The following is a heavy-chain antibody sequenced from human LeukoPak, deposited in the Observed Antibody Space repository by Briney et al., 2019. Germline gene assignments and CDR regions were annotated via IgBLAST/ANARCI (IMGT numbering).Heavy chain of an antibody. CDR3: ARQELGQLTDY. Sequence: PSETLSLTCTVSGGSISSSNYYSGWIRQPPGKGLECIGSIYYSGNTYYNACLKSRVTISLDTSKNPLSLKLSSLTAADMSLYYCARQELGQLTDYWGQGTLVTVSS. D-gene: IGHD5-18*01. CDR2: IYYSGNT. V-gene: IGHV4-39*01. J-gene: IGHJ4*02. CDR1: GGSISSSNYY.